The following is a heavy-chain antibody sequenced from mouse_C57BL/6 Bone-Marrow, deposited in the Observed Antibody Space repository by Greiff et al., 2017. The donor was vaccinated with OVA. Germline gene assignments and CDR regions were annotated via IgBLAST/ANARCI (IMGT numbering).Heavy chain of an antibody. CDR2: IYPGDGDT. CDR3: AITTVVAIDY. Sequence: AQLHQSGPELVKPGASVKISCKAPGYAFGSSWMNWVKQRLGKGLGWIGRIYPGDGDTNYNGKFKGKATLTADKSSSTAYMQLSSLTSEDSAVYFCAITTVVAIDYWGQGTTLTVSS. CDR1: GYAFGSSW. V-gene: IGHV1-82*01. D-gene: IGHD1-1*01. J-gene: IGHJ2*01.